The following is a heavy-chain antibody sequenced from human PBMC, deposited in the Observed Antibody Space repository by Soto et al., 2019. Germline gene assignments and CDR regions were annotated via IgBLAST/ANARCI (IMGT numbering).Heavy chain of an antibody. J-gene: IGHJ4*02. Sequence: EVQLLESGGGLVQPGGSLRLTCAASGFTFNNYAMGWVRQAPGKGLEWVSAITDSGDDTYYIDSVKGRFTISRDNSKSTLYLQMNSLRAEDTAIYYCAKLGSSSWSPHYYFDYYGQGTLVTVSS. CDR1: GFTFNNYA. CDR2: ITDSGDDT. CDR3: AKLGSSSWSPHYYFDY. D-gene: IGHD2-2*01. V-gene: IGHV3-23*01.